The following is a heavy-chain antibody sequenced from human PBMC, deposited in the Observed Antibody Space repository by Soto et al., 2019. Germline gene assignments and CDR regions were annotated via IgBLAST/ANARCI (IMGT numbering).Heavy chain of an antibody. V-gene: IGHV1-18*01. Sequence: ASVKVSCKASGYTFTSYGISWVRQAPGQGLEWMGWISAYNGNTNYAQKLQGRVTMTTDTSTSTAYMELRSLRSDDTAVYYCARDLLLDYIWGSYRTPHDYWGQGTLVTVSS. CDR1: GYTFTSYG. D-gene: IGHD3-16*02. J-gene: IGHJ4*02. CDR3: ARDLLLDYIWGSYRTPHDY. CDR2: ISAYNGNT.